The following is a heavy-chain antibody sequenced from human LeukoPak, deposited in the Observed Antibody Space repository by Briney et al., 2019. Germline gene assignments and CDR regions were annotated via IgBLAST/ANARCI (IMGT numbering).Heavy chain of an antibody. V-gene: IGHV3-48*03. J-gene: IGHJ3*02. CDR3: ARGGYCSSSICYSLNAFDI. Sequence: PGGSLRLSCAASGFTFSSHEMNWVRQAPGKGLEWVSYISSSGTTIYYADSVKGRFTISRDNAKNSLYLQMNSLRADDTAVYYCARGGYCSSSICYSLNAFDICGQGTMFTVSS. D-gene: IGHD2-2*01. CDR2: ISSSGTTI. CDR1: GFTFSSHE.